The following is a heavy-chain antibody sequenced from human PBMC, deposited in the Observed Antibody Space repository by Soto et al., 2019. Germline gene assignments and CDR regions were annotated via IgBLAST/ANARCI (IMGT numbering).Heavy chain of an antibody. CDR1: GFSFSNYP. Sequence: PGGSLSLSCATSGFSFSNYPMTWVRQAPGKGLEWVSTISARGDKTYYAGSVKGLFTVSRDNSKNSLYLQMNTLEAEDTAIYYCTNYAVNGTPKPGPFERWGQGTPLALSS. D-gene: IGHD2-15*01. CDR2: ISARGDKT. CDR3: TNYAVNGTPKPGPFER. V-gene: IGHV3-23*01. J-gene: IGHJ4*02.